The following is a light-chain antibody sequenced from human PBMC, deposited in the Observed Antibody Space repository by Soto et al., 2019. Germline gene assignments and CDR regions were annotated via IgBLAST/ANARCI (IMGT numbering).Light chain of an antibody. CDR1: QSLVHSDGNTY. Sequence: DIVLTQTPLSSPVTLGQPASISCRSSQSLVHSDGNTYLTWLQQRPGQPPRLLIYMISNRYSGVPESFSGSGAGTYFTLKISRVEAEDVGVYYCMEATHSYTVGQGTKLEIK. V-gene: IGKV2-24*01. CDR2: MIS. CDR3: MEATHSYT. J-gene: IGKJ2*01.